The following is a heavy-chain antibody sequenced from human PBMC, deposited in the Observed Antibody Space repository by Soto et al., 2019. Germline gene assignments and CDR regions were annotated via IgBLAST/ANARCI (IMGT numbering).Heavy chain of an antibody. V-gene: IGHV1-24*01. Sequence: ASVKVSCKVSGYTLTELSMHWVRQAPGKGLEWMGGFDPEDGETIYAQKFQGRVTMTEDTSTDTAYMELSSLRPEDTAVYYCATDTRTTAGFDPWGQGTLVTVSS. D-gene: IGHD4-4*01. CDR2: FDPEDGET. CDR1: GYTLTELS. CDR3: ATDTRTTAGFDP. J-gene: IGHJ5*02.